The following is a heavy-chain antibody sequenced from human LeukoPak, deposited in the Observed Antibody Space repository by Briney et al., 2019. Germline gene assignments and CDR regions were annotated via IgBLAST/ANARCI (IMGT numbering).Heavy chain of an antibody. CDR2: INAGNGNT. CDR3: ARRGGLGPFDP. J-gene: IGHJ5*02. Sequence: ASVKVSCKASGYTFTSYAMHWVRQAPGRRLEWMGWINAGNGNTKYSQKFQGRVTITRDTSASTAYMELSSLRSEDTAVYYCARRGGLGPFDPWGQGTLVTVSS. CDR1: GYTFTSYA. D-gene: IGHD3-16*01. V-gene: IGHV1-3*01.